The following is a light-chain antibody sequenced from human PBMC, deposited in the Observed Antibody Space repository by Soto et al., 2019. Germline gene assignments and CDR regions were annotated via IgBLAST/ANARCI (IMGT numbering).Light chain of an antibody. V-gene: IGLV1-44*01. CDR2: RND. J-gene: IGLJ3*02. CDR1: SCNIGSNV. Sequence: QSVLTQPPSASGTPGQRVTISCSGSSCNIGSNVVNWYQQLPGTAPNLLIFRNDQRPSAFPDRFSGSKSGTSASPAISGLQSGDEADYYCEAWDVSLNAWVFGGGTQLTVL. CDR3: EAWDVSLNAWV.